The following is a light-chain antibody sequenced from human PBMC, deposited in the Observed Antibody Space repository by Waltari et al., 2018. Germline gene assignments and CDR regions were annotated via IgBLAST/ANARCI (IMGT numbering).Light chain of an antibody. Sequence: DIVMTQSPLSLPVTPGEPASISCRSSPSLLHSNGYNYLDWYLQKPGQSPHLLIYLGSNRASGVPDRFSGSGSGTDFTLKISRVEAEDVGVYYCMQALQTPGLTFGGGTKVEIK. CDR2: LGS. CDR1: PSLLHSNGYNY. V-gene: IGKV2-28*01. J-gene: IGKJ4*01. CDR3: MQALQTPGLT.